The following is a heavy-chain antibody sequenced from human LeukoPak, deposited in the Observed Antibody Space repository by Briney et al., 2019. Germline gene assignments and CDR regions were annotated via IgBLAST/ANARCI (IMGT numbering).Heavy chain of an antibody. Sequence: PGRSLRLSCAASGFTFDDYAMHWVRQAPGKGLEWVSGISWNSGSIGYADSVKGRFTISRDNAKNSLYLQMNSLRAEDTALYYCAKDLSAVAGFYYFDYWGQGTLVTVSS. J-gene: IGHJ4*02. V-gene: IGHV3-9*01. CDR2: ISWNSGSI. D-gene: IGHD6-19*01. CDR3: AKDLSAVAGFYYFDY. CDR1: GFTFDDYA.